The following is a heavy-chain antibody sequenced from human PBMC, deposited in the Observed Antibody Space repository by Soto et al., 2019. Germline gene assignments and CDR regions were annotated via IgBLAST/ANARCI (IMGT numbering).Heavy chain of an antibody. D-gene: IGHD6-19*01. Sequence: ASVKVSCKASGYTFTSYGISWVRQAPGQGLEWMGWISAYNGNTNYAQKLQGRVTMTTDTSTSTAYMELRSLRSDDTAVYYCARYIAVARTWTVVYWCQGTLVTVSS. V-gene: IGHV1-18*01. CDR1: GYTFTSYG. CDR3: ARYIAVARTWTVVY. CDR2: ISAYNGNT. J-gene: IGHJ4*02.